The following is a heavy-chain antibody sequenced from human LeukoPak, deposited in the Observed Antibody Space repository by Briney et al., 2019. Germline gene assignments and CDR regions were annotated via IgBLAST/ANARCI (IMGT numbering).Heavy chain of an antibody. CDR2: ISSSSSYT. V-gene: IGHV3-11*05. J-gene: IGHJ4*02. CDR1: GFTFSDYY. D-gene: IGHD5/OR15-5a*01. Sequence: GGSLRLSCAASGFTFSDYYMSWIRQAPGKGLEWVSYISSSSSYTNYVDSVKGRFTISRDNAKNSLYLQMNSLRAEDTAVYYCVRAVSVSSYYFDCWGQGTLVTVSS. CDR3: VRAVSVSSYYFDC.